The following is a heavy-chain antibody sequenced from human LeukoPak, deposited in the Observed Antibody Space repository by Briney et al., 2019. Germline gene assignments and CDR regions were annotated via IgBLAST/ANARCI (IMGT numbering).Heavy chain of an antibody. CDR3: ARVPVLLWFGEGYYMDV. V-gene: IGHV3-48*03. J-gene: IGHJ6*03. CDR2: ISSSGSTI. CDR1: GFTFSSYE. D-gene: IGHD3-10*01. Sequence: QSGGSLRLSCAASGFTFSSYEMNWVRQAPGKGLEWVSYISSSGSTIYYADSVKGRFTISRDNAKNSLYLQMNSLRAEDTAVYYCARVPVLLWFGEGYYMDVWGKGTTVTISS.